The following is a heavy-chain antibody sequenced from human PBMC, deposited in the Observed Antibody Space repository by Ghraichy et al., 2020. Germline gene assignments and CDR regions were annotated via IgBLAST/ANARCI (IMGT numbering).Heavy chain of an antibody. V-gene: IGHV3-23*01. CDR2: ISGSGGST. CDR3: AKDRPWPGYSSGTGMGDAFDI. J-gene: IGHJ3*02. Sequence: GGSLRLSCAASGFTFSSYAMSWVRQAPGKGLEWVSAISGSGGSTYYADSVKGRFTISRDNSKNTLYLQMNSLRAEDTAVYYCAKDRPWPGYSSGTGMGDAFDIWGQGTMVTVSS. CDR1: GFTFSSYA. D-gene: IGHD6-19*01.